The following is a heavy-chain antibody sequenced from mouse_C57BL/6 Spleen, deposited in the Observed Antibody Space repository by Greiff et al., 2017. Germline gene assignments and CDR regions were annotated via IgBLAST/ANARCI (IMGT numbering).Heavy chain of an antibody. Sequence: EVQRVESGGGLVKPGGSLKFSCAASGFTFSDYGRHWVRQAPEKGLEWVAYISSGSSTLYYAGKVKGQATLTRDNATSTLFMQMTSLRSEDTAMYYCARVYYGSSYYAMAYWGQGTLVTVSS. CDR1: GFTFSDYG. CDR2: ISSGSSTL. CDR3: ARVYYGSSYYAMAY. D-gene: IGHD1-1*01. J-gene: IGHJ4*01. V-gene: IGHV5-17*01.